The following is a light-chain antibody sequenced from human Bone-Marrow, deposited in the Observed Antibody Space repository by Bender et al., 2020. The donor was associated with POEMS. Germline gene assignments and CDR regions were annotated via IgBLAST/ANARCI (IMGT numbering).Light chain of an antibody. Sequence: SYELTQPPPAFVSPGQTASTLCSGDTLGEKFVYWYQHKPGQSPVLVIYQDIKRPSGIPERFSGSNSGNTATLTISGTQAMDEADYYCQAWETYSVIFGGGTKLTVL. CDR2: QDI. CDR3: QAWETYSVI. CDR1: TLGEKF. J-gene: IGLJ2*01. V-gene: IGLV3-1*01.